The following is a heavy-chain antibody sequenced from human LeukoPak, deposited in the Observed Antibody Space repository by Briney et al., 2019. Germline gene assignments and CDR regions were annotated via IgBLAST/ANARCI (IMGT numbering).Heavy chain of an antibody. D-gene: IGHD3-10*01. V-gene: IGHV4-34*01. CDR1: GGSFSGYY. CDR3: SSRRITVPRLIRFDY. J-gene: IGHJ4*02. Sequence: PSETLSLTCAVYGGSFSGYYWSWIRQPPGKGLEWIGEINHSGSTNYNPSLKSRVTISVDTSKNQFSLKLSSVTAADTPVYYFSSRRITVPRLIRFDYWGQGTLVTVSS. CDR2: INHSGST.